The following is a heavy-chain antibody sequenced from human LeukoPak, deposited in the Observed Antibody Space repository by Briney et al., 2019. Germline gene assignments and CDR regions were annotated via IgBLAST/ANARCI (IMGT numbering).Heavy chain of an antibody. J-gene: IGHJ4*02. CDR2: VSGNNGHT. V-gene: IGHV1-18*04. CDR3: ARGHLLSLDY. Sequence: ASVKVSCTASGYTFINYGITWVRQAPGQGLEWMGWVSGNNGHTKYAQTLQGRVTMTTDTSTNTAYMELRSLRSDDTAVYYCARGHLLSLDYWGQGTLVTVSS. CDR1: GYTFINYG.